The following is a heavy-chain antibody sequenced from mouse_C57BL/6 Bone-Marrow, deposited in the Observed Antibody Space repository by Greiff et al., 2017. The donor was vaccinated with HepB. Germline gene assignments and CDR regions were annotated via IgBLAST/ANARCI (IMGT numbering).Heavy chain of an antibody. CDR3: TRVDSNYPYYFDY. D-gene: IGHD2-5*01. CDR1: GYTFTDYE. J-gene: IGHJ2*01. CDR2: IDPETGGT. Sequence: LQESGAELVRPGASVTLSCKASGYTFTDYEMHWVKQTPVHGLEWIGAIDPETGGTAYNQKFKGKAILTADKSSSTAYMELRSLTSEDSAVYYCTRVDSNYPYYFDYWGQGTTLTVSS. V-gene: IGHV1-15*01.